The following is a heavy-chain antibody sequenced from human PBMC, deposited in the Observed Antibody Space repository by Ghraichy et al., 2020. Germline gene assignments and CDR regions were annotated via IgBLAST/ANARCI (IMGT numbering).Heavy chain of an antibody. CDR2: INPNSGGT. V-gene: IGHV1-2*02. D-gene: IGHD6-19*01. CDR3: ARDGRVAGSYYYGMDV. Sequence: ASVKVSCKASGYTFTGYYMHWVRQAPGQGLEWMGWINPNSGGTNYAQKFQGRVTMTRDTSISTAYMELSRLRSDDTAVYYCARDGRVAGSYYYGMDVWGQGTTVTVSS. J-gene: IGHJ6*02. CDR1: GYTFTGYY.